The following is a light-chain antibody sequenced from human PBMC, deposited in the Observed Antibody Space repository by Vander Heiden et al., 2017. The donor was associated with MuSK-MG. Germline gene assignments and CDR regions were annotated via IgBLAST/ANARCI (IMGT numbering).Light chain of an antibody. CDR3: QQSYSTPYT. CDR2: DAY. CDR1: QSISSY. J-gene: IGKJ2*01. V-gene: IGKV1-39*01. Sequence: TQTTESPSSLSASVGDRVTITCRASQSISSYLNWYQQKQGKAPKFLIYDAYSLQSGVPSRFRRNGSGTDFILTISSLQPEDFSTYYCQQSYSTPYTFGQGTKLEIK.